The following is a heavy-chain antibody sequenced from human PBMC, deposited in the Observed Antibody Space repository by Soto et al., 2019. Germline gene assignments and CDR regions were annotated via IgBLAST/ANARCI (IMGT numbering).Heavy chain of an antibody. V-gene: IGHV3-23*01. Sequence: EVQLLESGGGLVQPGGSLRLSCVVSGFTFGSYAMSWVRQAPEKGPEWVAILGGNGFTTYYADSVKGRFTISGDKSKSTLFLQMNSLRADYTVVYDCAKALRPSLNFCYYMDVWGRGTSVTVSS. J-gene: IGHJ6*03. D-gene: IGHD2-2*01. CDR2: LGGNGFTT. CDR3: AKALRPSLNFCYYMDV. CDR1: GFTFGSYA.